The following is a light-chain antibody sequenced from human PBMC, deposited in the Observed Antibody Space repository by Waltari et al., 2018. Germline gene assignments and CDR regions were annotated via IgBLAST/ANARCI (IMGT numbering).Light chain of an antibody. J-gene: IGLJ2*01. Sequence: PVVTQEPSLSVSPGETVPLTCGLRSGSVSTSNYPSGYQQTPGKAPRTLMYSTITRPSGVPDRLSCSILWSKAALPITGAQADDDSDYYCLLYNGSGIVLFGGGTRLTVL. CDR3: LLYNGSGIVL. CDR2: STI. CDR1: SGSVSTSNY. V-gene: IGLV8-61*01.